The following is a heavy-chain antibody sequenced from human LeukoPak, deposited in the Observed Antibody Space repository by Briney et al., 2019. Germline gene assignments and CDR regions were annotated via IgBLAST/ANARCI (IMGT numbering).Heavy chain of an antibody. CDR2: INSDGSST. V-gene: IGHV3-74*01. CDR3: HYGDYFPLGI. J-gene: IGHJ3*02. CDR1: GFTLSSYW. Sequence: GGSLRLSCAASGFTLSSYWMHWVRQAPGKGLVWVSRINSDGSSTSYADSVKGRFTISRDNAKNTLYLQMNSLRAEDTAVYYCHYGDYFPLGIWGQGTMVTVSS. D-gene: IGHD4-17*01.